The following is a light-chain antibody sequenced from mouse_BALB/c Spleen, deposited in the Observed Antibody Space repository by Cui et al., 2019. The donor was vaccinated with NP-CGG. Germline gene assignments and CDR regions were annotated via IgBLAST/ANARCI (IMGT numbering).Light chain of an antibody. Sequence: VVVTMESAHTTTPSETVTLTCRSSTVAVTTSNYANWFQEKPDHLFTGLIGGTNNRAPGVPARFSGSLIGDKAALTITGAQTEDEAIYFCALWYSNHWVFGGGTKLTVL. J-gene: IGLJ1*01. CDR3: ALWYSNHWV. CDR1: TVAVTTSNY. V-gene: IGLV1*01. CDR2: GTN.